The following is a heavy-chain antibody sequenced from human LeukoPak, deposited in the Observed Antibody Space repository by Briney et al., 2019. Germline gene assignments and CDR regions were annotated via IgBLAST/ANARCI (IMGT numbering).Heavy chain of an antibody. CDR3: ARDPGNKRYCSSTSCYRANYYYMDV. D-gene: IGHD2-2*01. V-gene: IGHV4-4*07. Sequence: SETLSLTCTASGGSISSYYWSWIRQPAGKGLEWIGRIYTSGSTKYNPSLKSRVTMSVDTSKNQISLKLSSVTAADTAVYYCARDPGNKRYCSSTSCYRANYYYMDVWGKGTTVTVSS. CDR1: GGSISSYY. J-gene: IGHJ6*03. CDR2: IYTSGST.